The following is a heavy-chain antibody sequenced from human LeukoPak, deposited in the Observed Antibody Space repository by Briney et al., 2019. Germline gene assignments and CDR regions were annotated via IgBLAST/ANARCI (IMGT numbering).Heavy chain of an antibody. Sequence: PSETLSLTCTVSGGSISRSGYYWSWIRQHPGKGLEWIGYIYYSGSTYYNPSLKSRVIISIDTTKKQFSLKLSSVTAADTAVYYCARAGYSTGWYMDFDYWGQGTLVTVSS. CDR1: GGSISRSGYY. CDR2: IYYSGST. J-gene: IGHJ4*02. CDR3: ARAGYSTGWYMDFDY. D-gene: IGHD6-19*01. V-gene: IGHV4-31*03.